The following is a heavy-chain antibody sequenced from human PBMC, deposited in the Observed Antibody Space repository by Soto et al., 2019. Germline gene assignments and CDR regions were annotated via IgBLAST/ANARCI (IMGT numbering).Heavy chain of an antibody. J-gene: IGHJ3*02. CDR1: GESVSSNSAA. Sequence: SQTLSLTCAISGESVSSNSAAWNWIRQSPSRGPEWLGRTYYRSKWYNDYAVSVKSRITINPDTSKNQFSLQLNSVTPEDTAVYYCAREWLVPVDYAFDIWGQGTMVTVS. D-gene: IGHD6-19*01. CDR2: TYYRSKWYN. CDR3: AREWLVPVDYAFDI. V-gene: IGHV6-1*01.